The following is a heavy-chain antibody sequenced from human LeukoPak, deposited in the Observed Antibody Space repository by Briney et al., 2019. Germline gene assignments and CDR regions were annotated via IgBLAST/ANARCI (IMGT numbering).Heavy chain of an antibody. CDR3: ARGLDSSGYYEQSFGY. V-gene: IGHV3-48*03. CDR1: GFTFKSYE. D-gene: IGHD3-22*01. CDR2: ISRSGSSI. Sequence: GGSLRLSCAASGFTFKSYEMNWVRQAPGKGLEWVSYISRSGSSIYYADSVKGRFTISRDDAKDSLYLQTNSLRAEDTAVYYCARGLDSSGYYEQSFGYWGQGTLVTVSS. J-gene: IGHJ4*02.